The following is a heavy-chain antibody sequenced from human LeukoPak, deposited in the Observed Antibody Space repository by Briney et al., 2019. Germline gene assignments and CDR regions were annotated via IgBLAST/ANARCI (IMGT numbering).Heavy chain of an antibody. V-gene: IGHV1-18*01. J-gene: IGHJ6*03. CDR2: IHGNNGKT. D-gene: IGHD2-15*01. CDR1: VYTFTSYG. Sequence: ASVKVSCKASVYTFTSYGINWVRQAPGQGLEWMGWIHGNNGKTRYAQKLQGRVTMTTDTSTSTVYMELRSLRSDDTAVYHCARGTVSGQDYYYMDVWGTGTTVSVSS. CDR3: ARGTVSGQDYYYMDV.